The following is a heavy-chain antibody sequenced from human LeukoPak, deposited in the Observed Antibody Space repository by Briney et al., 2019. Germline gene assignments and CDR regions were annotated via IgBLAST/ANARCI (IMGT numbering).Heavy chain of an antibody. D-gene: IGHD6-6*01. J-gene: IGHJ3*02. CDR3: ARPDSSFDAFDI. CDR2: INPSGGST. Sequence: ASVKVSCKASGYTFTSYYTHWVRQAPGQGLEWMGIINPSGGSTSYAQKFQGRVTMTRDTSTSTVYMELSSLRSEDTAVYYCARPDSSFDAFDIWGQGTMVTVSS. V-gene: IGHV1-46*01. CDR1: GYTFTSYY.